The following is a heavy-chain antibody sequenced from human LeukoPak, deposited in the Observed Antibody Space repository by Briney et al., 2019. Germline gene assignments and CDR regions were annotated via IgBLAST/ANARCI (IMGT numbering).Heavy chain of an antibody. D-gene: IGHD3-10*01. CDR1: GGSISSYY. CDR2: IYTSGST. CDR3: AKSNGYGLVDI. V-gene: IGHV4-4*07. Sequence: PSETLSLTCTVSGGSISSYYWSWIRQPAGKGLEWIGRIYTSGSTNYNPSLKSRVTISGDTSKNQFSLRLSSVTAADTAVYYCAKSNGYGLVDIWGQGTMVTVSS. J-gene: IGHJ3*02.